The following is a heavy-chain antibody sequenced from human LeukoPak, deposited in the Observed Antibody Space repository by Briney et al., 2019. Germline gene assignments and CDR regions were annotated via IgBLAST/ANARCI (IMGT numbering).Heavy chain of an antibody. D-gene: IGHD1-26*01. V-gene: IGHV3-9*03. CDR1: GFRFDDYA. CDR2: ISWNSGDI. Sequence: GGSMRLSCVGSGFRFDDYAMHWVRQAPGKGLEWVSGISWNSGDIGYADSVKGRFTISRDNAKNSVYLQMNSLKPEDMAFYYCAKGSGLVGALDSWGQGALVTVSS. J-gene: IGHJ4*02. CDR3: AKGSGLVGALDS.